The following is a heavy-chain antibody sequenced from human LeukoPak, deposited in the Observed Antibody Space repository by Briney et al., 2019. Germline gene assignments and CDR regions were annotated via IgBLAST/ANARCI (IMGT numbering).Heavy chain of an antibody. CDR3: ASDPRHRLVWFGEEKYYYYMDV. CDR2: ISAYNGKT. D-gene: IGHD3-10*01. Sequence: ASVKVSCKASGYTFTSYDINWVRQAPGQGLEWMGWISAYNGKTNYEQKLQGRFTITRDTYTSTAYTELRSVRSDDTAVYYCASDPRHRLVWFGEEKYYYYMDVWGKGTTVTISS. V-gene: IGHV1-18*01. CDR1: GYTFTSYD. J-gene: IGHJ6*03.